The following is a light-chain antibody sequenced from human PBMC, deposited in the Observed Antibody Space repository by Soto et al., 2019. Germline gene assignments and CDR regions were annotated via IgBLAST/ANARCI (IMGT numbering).Light chain of an antibody. CDR3: GAWDDGLSAYV. V-gene: IGLV1-51*01. Sequence: QSELTQPPSVSAAPGQKVTISCAGSGSNVGNHYVSWYQQLPGTAPKLLIYDDNKRPSGIPDRFSGSKSATSATLGITGLQTGDEADYYCGAWDDGLSAYVFGPGTKVTVL. CDR2: DDN. CDR1: GSNVGNHY. J-gene: IGLJ1*01.